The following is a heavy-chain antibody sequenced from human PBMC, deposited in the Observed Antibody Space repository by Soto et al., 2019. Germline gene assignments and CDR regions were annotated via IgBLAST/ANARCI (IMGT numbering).Heavy chain of an antibody. J-gene: IGHJ6*02. D-gene: IGHD6-13*01. V-gene: IGHV5-51*01. CDR3: ARTAAAGKYYNGMDV. CDR2: IYPGDSDT. Sequence: PGESLKISCKGSGYSFTSYWIGWARQMPGKGLEWMGIIYPGDSDTRYSPSFQGQVTISADKSISTAYLQWSSLKASDTAMYYYARTAAAGKYYNGMDVWGQGTTVTVSS. CDR1: GYSFTSYW.